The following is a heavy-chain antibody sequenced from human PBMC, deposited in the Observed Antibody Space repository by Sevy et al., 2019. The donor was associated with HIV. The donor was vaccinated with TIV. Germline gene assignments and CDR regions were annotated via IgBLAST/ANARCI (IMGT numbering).Heavy chain of an antibody. CDR1: GGSITSLY. CDR3: AGENAWGRGYS. D-gene: IGHD1-26*01. J-gene: IGHJ4*02. Sequence: SETLSLTCTVSGGSITSLYWNWIRQPPGKGLEWIANIYYNGHINYDPSLKRRVTLSLDTSKNQFSLRLSSATAADTAMYYCAGENAWGRGYSWGQGTLVTVSS. CDR2: IYYNGHI. V-gene: IGHV4-59*08.